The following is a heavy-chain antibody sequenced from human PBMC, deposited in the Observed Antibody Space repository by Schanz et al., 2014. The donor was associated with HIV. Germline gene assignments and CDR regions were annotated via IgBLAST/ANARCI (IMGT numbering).Heavy chain of an antibody. CDR3: AKPEYDSSGNSQSHFDY. Sequence: EVQLVESGGGLVEPGGSLRLSCAASGFTFSSYAMTWVRQAPGKGLEWVSSISESGGRSYYADSVNGRFTISRDNSKNTLYLQMTTLRTEDTAVYYCAKPEYDSSGNSQSHFDYWGQGTLVTVSS. V-gene: IGHV3-23*04. CDR1: GFTFSSYA. D-gene: IGHD3-22*01. J-gene: IGHJ4*02. CDR2: ISESGGRS.